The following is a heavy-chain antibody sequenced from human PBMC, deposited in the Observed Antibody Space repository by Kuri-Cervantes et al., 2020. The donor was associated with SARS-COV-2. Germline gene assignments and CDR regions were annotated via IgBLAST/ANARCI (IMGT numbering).Heavy chain of an antibody. Sequence: ASVKVSCKASGYTFTGYYMHWVRQAPGQGLEWMGWINPNSGGTNYAQKFQGWATMTTDTSTSTAYMELRSLRSDDTAVYYCARGIVVVVAAMGYFDYWGQGTLVTVSS. CDR3: ARGIVVVVAAMGYFDY. CDR1: GYTFTGYY. CDR2: INPNSGGT. J-gene: IGHJ4*02. V-gene: IGHV1-2*04. D-gene: IGHD2-15*01.